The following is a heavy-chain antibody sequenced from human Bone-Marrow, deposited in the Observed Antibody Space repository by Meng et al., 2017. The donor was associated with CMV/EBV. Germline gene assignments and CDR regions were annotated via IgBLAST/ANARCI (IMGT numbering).Heavy chain of an antibody. Sequence: SGSLTLTCTVSGDSISSYYWSWVRQPPGKGLEWFGYIYYTGTTNYNPSLKSRVTISVDTSNNQLSLKLSSVTAADAAVYYCARALKSHNHNSGVYYFPFDPWGRGTLVTVSS. CDR1: GDSISSYY. D-gene: IGHD3-10*01. CDR2: IYYTGTT. J-gene: IGHJ5*02. V-gene: IGHV4-59*01. CDR3: ARALKSHNHNSGVYYFPFDP.